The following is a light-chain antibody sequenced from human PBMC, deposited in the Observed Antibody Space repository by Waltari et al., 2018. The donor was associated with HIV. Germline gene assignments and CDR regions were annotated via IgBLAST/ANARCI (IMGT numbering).Light chain of an antibody. Sequence: IQMTQSPSILSASVGDRVTITCRASQNVESWLAWYQQRPGRAPKLLIYKASTLKYGAPARFTCSGSGTNFTLTINSLQPDDFATYYCQQYNSDFYTFGLGTRLDLK. CDR3: QQYNSDFYT. V-gene: IGKV1-5*03. CDR2: KAS. J-gene: IGKJ2*01. CDR1: QNVESW.